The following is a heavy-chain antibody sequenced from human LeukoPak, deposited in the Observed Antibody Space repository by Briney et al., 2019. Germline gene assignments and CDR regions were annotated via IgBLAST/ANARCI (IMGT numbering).Heavy chain of an antibody. CDR2: IYSGGST. Sequence: PGGSLRLSCAASGFTFSSYAMSWVRQAPGKGLEWVSVIYSGGSTHYADSVKGRFTISRDSSKNTLDLQMNSLRAEDTAVYYCAGEMVTVRAFDYWGRGTRVTVSS. D-gene: IGHD5-18*01. CDR3: AGEMVTVRAFDY. V-gene: IGHV3-66*01. CDR1: GFTFSSYA. J-gene: IGHJ4*02.